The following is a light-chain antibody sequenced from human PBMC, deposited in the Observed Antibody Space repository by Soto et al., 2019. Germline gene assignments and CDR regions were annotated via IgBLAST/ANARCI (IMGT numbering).Light chain of an antibody. CDR3: QQYGTAPYT. J-gene: IGKJ2*01. V-gene: IGKV3-20*01. CDR1: QSVDNNY. CDR2: GTS. Sequence: ETVVTQSPGTLSLSPGEGATLSCRASQSVDNNYLAWYQQKPGQAPSLLIHGTSNRASGIPDRFSGSGSGTDFPLTISRLEPEDFAVYYCQQYGTAPYTFGQGTTLELK.